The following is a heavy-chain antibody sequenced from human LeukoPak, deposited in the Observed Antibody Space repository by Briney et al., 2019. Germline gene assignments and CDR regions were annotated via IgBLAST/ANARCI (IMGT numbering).Heavy chain of an antibody. V-gene: IGHV4-39*01. Sequence: PSETLSLTCSVSGNSISTSRYYWGWIRQTPGKGLEWLGSISYSGRTFYNPSLKSRVTISVDTSNNQFSLNPYSVTAADTAVFYCARSYYDYREIDYWGQGTLVTVSS. D-gene: IGHD3-22*01. J-gene: IGHJ4*02. CDR2: ISYSGRT. CDR1: GNSISTSRYY. CDR3: ARSYYDYREIDY.